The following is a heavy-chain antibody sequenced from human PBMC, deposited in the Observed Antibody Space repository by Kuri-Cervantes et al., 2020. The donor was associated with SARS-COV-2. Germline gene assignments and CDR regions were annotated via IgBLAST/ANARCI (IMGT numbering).Heavy chain of an antibody. D-gene: IGHD1-1*01. J-gene: IGHJ6*03. Sequence: GGSLRLSCAASGFTFSSYWMSWVRQAPGKGLEWVSYISSSGSTIYYADSVKGRFTISRDNAKNSLYLQMNSLRAEDTAVYYCAKLAGTDGYYYYYMDVWGKGTPVTVSS. CDR2: ISSSGSTI. V-gene: IGHV3-48*04. CDR1: GFTFSSYW. CDR3: AKLAGTDGYYYYYMDV.